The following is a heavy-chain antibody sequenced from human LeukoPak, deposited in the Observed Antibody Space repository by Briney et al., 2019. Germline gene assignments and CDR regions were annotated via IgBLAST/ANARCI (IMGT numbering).Heavy chain of an antibody. D-gene: IGHD4-17*01. CDR1: GGSISSYY. CDR3: ARGSTVTTKPFYYFDY. Sequence: SETLSLTYTVSGGSISSYYWSWIRQPPGKGLEWIGYIYYSGSTNYNPSLKSRVTISVDTSKNQFSLKLSSVTAADTAVYYCARGSTVTTKPFYYFDYWGQGTLVTVSS. CDR2: IYYSGST. V-gene: IGHV4-59*01. J-gene: IGHJ4*02.